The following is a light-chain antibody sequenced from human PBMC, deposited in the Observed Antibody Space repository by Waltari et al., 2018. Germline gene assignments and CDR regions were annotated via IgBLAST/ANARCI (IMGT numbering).Light chain of an antibody. CDR2: SND. CDR1: SSNIGSHT. J-gene: IGLJ3*02. CDR3: IVWDDSLQGWV. V-gene: IGLV1-44*01. Sequence: QSVVTQPPSASGTPGQRVTMSCSGSSSNIGSHTVNWYQQLPGPAPKLLIHSNDKRPSVFPGRFSASKSGTSASLDISGLQAEDEAEYYCIVWDDSLQGWVFGGGTKLTV.